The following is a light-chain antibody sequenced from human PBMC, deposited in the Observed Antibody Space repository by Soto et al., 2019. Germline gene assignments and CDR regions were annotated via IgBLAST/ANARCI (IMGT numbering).Light chain of an antibody. CDR1: ESVSNS. J-gene: IGKJ4*01. CDR3: QHRAGWPPALT. Sequence: EIVMTQSPATLSLSPGERATLCFMASESVSNSLAWYQHKPGQAPRLLIYNASNRATGIPARFSGSGSGTDFTLTISSLEPEDFAVYFCQHRAGWPPALTFGGGTKVDI. CDR2: NAS. V-gene: IGKV3-11*01.